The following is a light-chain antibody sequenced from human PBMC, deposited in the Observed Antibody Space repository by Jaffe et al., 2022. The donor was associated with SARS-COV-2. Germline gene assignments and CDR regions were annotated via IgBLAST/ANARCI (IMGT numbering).Light chain of an antibody. CDR3: GSYTVSSTPFYV. Sequence: QSALTQPASVSGSPGQAITISCTGGSSDVGGYNYVSWYQQHPGKAPRLIIFDVTDRPSGVSDRFSGSKSGNTASLTISGLQAEDEADYFCGSYTVSSTPFYVFGTGTKVTVL. J-gene: IGLJ1*01. CDR1: SSDVGGYNY. V-gene: IGLV2-14*03. CDR2: DVT.